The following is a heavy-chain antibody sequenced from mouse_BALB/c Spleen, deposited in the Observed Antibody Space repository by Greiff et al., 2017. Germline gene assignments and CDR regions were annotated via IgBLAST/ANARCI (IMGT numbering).Heavy chain of an antibody. V-gene: IGHV1-14*01. CDR1: GYTFTSYV. Sequence: VQLQQSGPELVKPGASVKMSCKASGYTFTSYVMHWVKQKPGQGLEWIGYINPYNDGTKYNEKFKGKATLTSDKSSSTAYMELSSLTSEDSAVYYCARSSLYYAMDYWGQGTSVTVSS. CDR3: ARSSLYYAMDY. J-gene: IGHJ4*01. CDR2: INPYNDGT.